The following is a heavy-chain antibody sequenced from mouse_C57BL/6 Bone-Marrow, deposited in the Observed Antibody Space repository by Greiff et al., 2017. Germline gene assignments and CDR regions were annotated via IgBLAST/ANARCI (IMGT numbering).Heavy chain of an antibody. J-gene: IGHJ4*01. CDR3: AITTVVATDAMDY. CDR1: GFTFSDYG. Sequence: EVQRVESGGGLVKPGGSLKISCAASGFTFSDYGMHWVRQAPEKGLEWVAYISSGSSTIYYEDTVKGRFTISRDNAKNTLFLQMTSLRSEDTAMYYCAITTVVATDAMDYWGQGTSVTVSS. D-gene: IGHD1-1*01. V-gene: IGHV5-17*01. CDR2: ISSGSSTI.